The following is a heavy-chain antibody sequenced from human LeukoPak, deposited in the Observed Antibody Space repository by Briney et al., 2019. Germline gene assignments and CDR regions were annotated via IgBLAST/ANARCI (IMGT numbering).Heavy chain of an antibody. J-gene: IGHJ4*02. CDR3: ARHRRVTNWYVDF. V-gene: IGHV4-39*01. CDR2: IYYSGTT. Sequence: SETLSLICTALGGSISTNRNLFRGWIRQPPGKGLDWIGIIYYSGTTYYNPSLKSRVTIFVDTSKNLFSLRLTSVTAADTAVYYCARHRRVTNWYVDFWGQGTLVTVSS. D-gene: IGHD1-1*01. CDR1: GGSISTNRNLF.